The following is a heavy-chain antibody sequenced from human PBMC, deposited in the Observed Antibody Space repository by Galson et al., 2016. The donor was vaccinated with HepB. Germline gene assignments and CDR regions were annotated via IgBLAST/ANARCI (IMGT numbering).Heavy chain of an antibody. CDR1: GDRITNVD. Sequence: SVKVSCKVSGDRITNVDMFWVRQASGKGPEWTGGFDPENGEIIYAQQFQGRVTMTEDTSTDTAYMEMSSLRSEDTAVYYCATASNDANSGLHYHFHGMDVWGQGTTVTVSS. D-gene: IGHD4/OR15-4a*01. J-gene: IGHJ6*02. CDR3: ATASNDANSGLHYHFHGMDV. V-gene: IGHV1-24*01. CDR2: FDPENGEI.